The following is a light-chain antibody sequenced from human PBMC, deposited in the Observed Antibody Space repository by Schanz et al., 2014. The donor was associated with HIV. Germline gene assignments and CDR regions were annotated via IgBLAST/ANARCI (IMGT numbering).Light chain of an antibody. Sequence: QSVLTQPPSVSGAPGQRVTISCTGGNSNIGAGYDVHWYQQLPGTAPKLLIYGNSNRPSGVPDRFSGSRSGTSASLAITGLQTEDEADYYCSSYAGSNSYVFGTGTKLTVL. CDR3: SSYAGSNSYV. CDR2: GNS. CDR1: NSNIGAGYD. J-gene: IGLJ1*01. V-gene: IGLV1-40*01.